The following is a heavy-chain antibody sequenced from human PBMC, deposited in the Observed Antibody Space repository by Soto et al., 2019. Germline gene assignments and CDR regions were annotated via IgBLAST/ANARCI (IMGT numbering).Heavy chain of an antibody. CDR2: IKSKTDGGTT. CDR3: TAITGYYYYYYGMDV. Sequence: PGGSLRLSCAASGFTFSNAWMSWVRQAPGKGLEWVGRIKSKTDGGTTDYAAPVKGRFTISRDDSKNTLYLQMNSLKTEDTAVYYCTAITGYYYYYYGMDVWGQGTTVTVSS. V-gene: IGHV3-15*01. J-gene: IGHJ6*02. CDR1: GFTFSNAW. D-gene: IGHD1-20*01.